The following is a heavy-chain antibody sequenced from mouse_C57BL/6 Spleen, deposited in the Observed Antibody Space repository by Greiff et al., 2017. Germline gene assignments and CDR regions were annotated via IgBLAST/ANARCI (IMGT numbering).Heavy chain of an antibody. Sequence: QVQLQQPGAELVKPGASVMLSCKASGYTFTSYWIHWVKQRPGQGLEWIGMFHPISGSTNYNEKFKSKATLTVAISSSTSYMQLRSLSSEDSAVFLCAGRYCDSYSLDYWGQGTTLTVSS. D-gene: IGHD1-1*01. CDR2: FHPISGST. CDR1: GYTFTSYW. CDR3: AGRYCDSYSLDY. J-gene: IGHJ2*01. V-gene: IGHV1-64*01.